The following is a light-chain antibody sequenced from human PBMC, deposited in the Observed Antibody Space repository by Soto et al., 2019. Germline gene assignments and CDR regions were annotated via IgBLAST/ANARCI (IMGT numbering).Light chain of an antibody. CDR3: QHYDDFSLT. Sequence: DIHMTQSPSSLSASVGDRVTITCQASQDITNHLNWYQQKPGKAPKVLIFATSNLEAGVPSRFSGSGSGTDFTFTISSLQADDVATYYCQHYDDFSLTFGPGTK. V-gene: IGKV1-33*01. CDR2: ATS. J-gene: IGKJ3*01. CDR1: QDITNH.